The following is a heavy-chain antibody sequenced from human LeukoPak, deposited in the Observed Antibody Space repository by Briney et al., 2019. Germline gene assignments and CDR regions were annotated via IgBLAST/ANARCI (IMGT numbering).Heavy chain of an antibody. CDR2: ISAHNINR. CDR3: ARGEFCSSTTCRRFDP. CDR1: GYTFKNYG. Sequence: SVKVSCKASGYTFKNYGIAWVRQAPGQGLEWMGWISAHNINRNFQQKFQGRVTMTTDTSTSTAYMELRSLRFDDTAVYYCARGEFCSSTTCRRFDPWGQGSLVTVYS. J-gene: IGHJ5*02. V-gene: IGHV1-18*01. D-gene: IGHD2-2*01.